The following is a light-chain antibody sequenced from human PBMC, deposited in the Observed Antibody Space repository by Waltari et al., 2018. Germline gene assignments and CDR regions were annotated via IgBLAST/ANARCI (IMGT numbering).Light chain of an antibody. CDR2: VNSDGSH. Sequence: QLVLTQSPSASASLGASIKLTCTLSSGHSSNVIAWLQQQPEKGPRFLMKVNSDGSHRKRDEIPDRFSGSSSGSERYLSISSLQSEDEADYFCQTGGHDTWVFGGGTKLTVL. CDR1: SGHSSNV. J-gene: IGLJ3*02. CDR3: QTGGHDTWV. V-gene: IGLV4-69*01.